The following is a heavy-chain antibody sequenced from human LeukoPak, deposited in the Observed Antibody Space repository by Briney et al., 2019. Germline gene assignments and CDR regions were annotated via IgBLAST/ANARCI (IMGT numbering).Heavy chain of an antibody. CDR3: ATLVGATRGVY. D-gene: IGHD1-26*01. J-gene: IGHJ4*02. CDR2: IYYSGST. CDR1: GGSISSGDYY. Sequence: PSETLSLTCTVSGGSISSGDYYWSWIRQPPGKSLEWIGYIYYSGSTYYNPSLKSRVTISVDTSKNQFSLKLSSVTAADTAVYYCATLVGATRGVYWGQGTLVTVSS. V-gene: IGHV4-30-4*08.